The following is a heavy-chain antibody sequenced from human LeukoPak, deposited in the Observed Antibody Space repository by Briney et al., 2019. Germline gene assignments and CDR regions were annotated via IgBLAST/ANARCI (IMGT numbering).Heavy chain of an antibody. J-gene: IGHJ5*02. CDR3: ARAYCRSTKCCYPS. Sequence: AGGSLRLPCAASGFTVSNNYMSWVRQAPGKGLEWVSVIYSGDNTYYADSVKGRFTISRDNAKNTLYLQMNTLRAEDAAVYYCARAYCRSTKCCYPSWGQGTLVTVSS. V-gene: IGHV3-66*01. CDR1: GFTVSNNY. CDR2: IYSGDNT. D-gene: IGHD2-2*01.